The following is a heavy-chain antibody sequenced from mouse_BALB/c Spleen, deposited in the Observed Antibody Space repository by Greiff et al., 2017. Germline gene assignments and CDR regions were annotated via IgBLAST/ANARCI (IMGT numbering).Heavy chain of an antibody. V-gene: IGHV5-17*02. CDR3: ARPPLTTVVEGYAMDY. D-gene: IGHD1-1*01. CDR2: ISSGSSTI. J-gene: IGHJ4*01. Sequence: EVKVVESGGGLVQPGGSRKLSCAASGFTFSSFGMHWVRQAPEKGLEWVAYISSGSSTIYYADTVKGRFTISRDNPKNTLFLQMTSLRSEDTAMYYCARPPLTTVVEGYAMDYWGQGTSVTVSS. CDR1: GFTFSSFG.